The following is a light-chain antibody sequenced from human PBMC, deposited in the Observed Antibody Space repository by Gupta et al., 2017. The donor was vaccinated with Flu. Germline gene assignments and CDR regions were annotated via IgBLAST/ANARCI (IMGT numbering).Light chain of an antibody. Sequence: EIVLSQSPASQSVSPKEKVTITCRASQSIGRSLHWYQQKPDQSPKLLIKNASQSVSGAPARFSGSGSGTDFTLTINGLEAEDAATYYCHQSRSLPHGSFGQGTKLEIK. CDR3: HQSRSLPHGS. CDR2: NAS. V-gene: IGKV6-21*01. CDR1: QSIGRS. J-gene: IGKJ2*04.